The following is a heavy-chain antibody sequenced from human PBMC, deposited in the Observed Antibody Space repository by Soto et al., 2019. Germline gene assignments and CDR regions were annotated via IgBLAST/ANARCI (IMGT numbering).Heavy chain of an antibody. D-gene: IGHD3-10*01. CDR3: ARQGGEYNTMSDY. V-gene: IGHV5-51*01. CDR1: GYTFSKYW. CDR2: IYPGDSDA. J-gene: IGHJ4*02. Sequence: VESLTISCKGSGYTFSKYWIGWVRQTPGKGLEWMGMIYPGDSDARYSPSFEGQVTFSVDKSINTAYLQWNSLKASDTAMYYCARQGGEYNTMSDYWGQGTLVTVSS.